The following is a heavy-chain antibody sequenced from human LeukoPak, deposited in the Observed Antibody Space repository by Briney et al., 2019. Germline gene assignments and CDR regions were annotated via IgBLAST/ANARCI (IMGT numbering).Heavy chain of an antibody. CDR3: ARDLSGVTGYTYGRGIDS. CDR1: GFTFSSYW. J-gene: IGHJ4*02. Sequence: PGGSLRLSCAASGFTFSSYWMSWVRQAPGKGLEWVANIKKDGSEKYYVDSVKGRFTISRDNAKTSLYLQMNSLRAEDTAVYYCARDLSGVTGYTYGRGIDSWGQGTLVTVSS. D-gene: IGHD5-18*01. V-gene: IGHV3-7*01. CDR2: IKKDGSEK.